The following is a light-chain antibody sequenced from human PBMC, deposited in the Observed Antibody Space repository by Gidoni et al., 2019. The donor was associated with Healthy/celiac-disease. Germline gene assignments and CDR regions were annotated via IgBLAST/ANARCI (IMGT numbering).Light chain of an antibody. Sequence: DIQMTQSPSSLSASVGDRVTITCQASQDISNYLNGYQQKPGKAPKLLIYDASNLETGVPSRFSGSGSGTDFTFTISSLQPEDIATYYCQQYDNLPPLTFGGXTKVEIK. V-gene: IGKV1-33*01. CDR3: QQYDNLPPLT. CDR2: DAS. J-gene: IGKJ4*01. CDR1: QDISNY.